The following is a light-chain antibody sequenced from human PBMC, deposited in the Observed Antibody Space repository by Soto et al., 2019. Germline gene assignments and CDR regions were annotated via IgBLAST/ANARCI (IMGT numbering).Light chain of an antibody. Sequence: DIQMTQSPSSLSASVGDRVTITCRASQTISRFLNWYQWKPGKAPKFLIHDASNLQSGVPTRFSGSGSGTDFTLTISSLQPEDFATYYCQQSFSTPPTFGQGTKPEIK. CDR1: QTISRF. CDR3: QQSFSTPPT. CDR2: DAS. J-gene: IGKJ2*01. V-gene: IGKV1-39*01.